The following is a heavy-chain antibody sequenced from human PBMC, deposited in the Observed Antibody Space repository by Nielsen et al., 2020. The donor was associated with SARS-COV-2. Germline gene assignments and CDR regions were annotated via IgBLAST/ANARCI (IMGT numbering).Heavy chain of an antibody. CDR1: GTTFTKSA. CDR3: AGGLLVGAIQGYAFDI. D-gene: IGHD1-26*01. J-gene: IGHJ3*02. Sequence: SVKVSCKASGTTFTKSAITWVRQAPGQGLEWMGGIIPIFGTANYAQKFQGRVTITADESTSTAYMELSSLRSEDTAVYYCAGGLLVGAIQGYAFDIWGQGTMVTVSS. V-gene: IGHV1-69*13. CDR2: IIPIFGTA.